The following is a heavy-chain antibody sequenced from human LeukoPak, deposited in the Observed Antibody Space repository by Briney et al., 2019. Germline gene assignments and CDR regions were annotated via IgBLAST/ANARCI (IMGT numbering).Heavy chain of an antibody. Sequence: GGSLRLSCAASGFTFTIYAMTWFRRAPGRGLEWVSTFSRTGARAYYVDSVKGRFTIYRDTASDTVNLLMNSLRAEDTAVYYCSRDVEVCRIGACYWTTFDCWGQGTLVTVSS. CDR2: FSRTGARA. J-gene: IGHJ4*02. D-gene: IGHD2-21*02. V-gene: IGHV3-23*01. CDR3: SRDVEVCRIGACYWTTFDC. CDR1: GFTFTIYA.